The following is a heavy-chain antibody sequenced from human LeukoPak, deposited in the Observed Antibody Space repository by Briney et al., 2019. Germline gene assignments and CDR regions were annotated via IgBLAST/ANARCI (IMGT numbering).Heavy chain of an antibody. CDR3: AKIPRRGGWYPEYFQH. V-gene: IGHV3-23*01. D-gene: IGHD6-19*01. Sequence: QAGGSLRLSXAASGFTFSSYAMSWVCQAPGKGLEWVSAISGSGGSTYYADSVKGRFTVSRDNSKNTLYLQMNSLRAEDTAVYYCAKIPRRGGWYPEYFQHWGQGTLVTVSS. CDR2: ISGSGGST. J-gene: IGHJ1*01. CDR1: GFTFSSYA.